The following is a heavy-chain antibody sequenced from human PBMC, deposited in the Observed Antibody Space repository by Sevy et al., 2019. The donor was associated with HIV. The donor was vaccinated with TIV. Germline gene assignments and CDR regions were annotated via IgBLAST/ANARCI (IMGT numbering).Heavy chain of an antibody. CDR1: GGSISSSSYY. V-gene: IGHV4-39*01. J-gene: IGHJ4*02. CDR2: LYYSGST. D-gene: IGHD2-21*02. Sequence: SETLSLTCTVSGGSISSSSYYWGWIRQPPGKGLEWIGNLYYSGSTYYNPSLKSRVTISVDTSKNQFSLKLSSVTAADTAVYYCARFFTVVTRPVGIFDYWGQGTLVTVSS. CDR3: ARFFTVVTRPVGIFDY.